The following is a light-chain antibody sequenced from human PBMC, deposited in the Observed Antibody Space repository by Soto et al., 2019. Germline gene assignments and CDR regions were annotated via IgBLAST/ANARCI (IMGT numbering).Light chain of an antibody. J-gene: IGKJ1*01. Sequence: EFVLTQSPATLSLSPGEIATLSCRASQSVSGYLAWYQQKPGQAPRPLIYDASNRATGIPARFSGSGSGTDFTLTISSLEPEDSAVYYCQQRGNWPPTWTFGQGTKVEIK. CDR2: DAS. CDR3: QQRGNWPPTWT. V-gene: IGKV3-11*01. CDR1: QSVSGY.